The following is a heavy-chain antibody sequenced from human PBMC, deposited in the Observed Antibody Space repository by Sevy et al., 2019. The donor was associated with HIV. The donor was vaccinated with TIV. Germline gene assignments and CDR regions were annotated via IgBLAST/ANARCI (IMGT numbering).Heavy chain of an antibody. D-gene: IGHD4-17*01. CDR1: GVSISSFY. Sequence: SETLSLTCTISGVSISSFYWGWIRQSPAKELEWIGDIHYSGSTYSNPSLKNRVTISLDTSDNRFPLTLTSVTAADAAVYYCARCLDYGSLYYFDYWGQGIRVTVSS. J-gene: IGHJ4*02. CDR2: IHYSGST. V-gene: IGHV4-59*01. CDR3: ARCLDYGSLYYFDY.